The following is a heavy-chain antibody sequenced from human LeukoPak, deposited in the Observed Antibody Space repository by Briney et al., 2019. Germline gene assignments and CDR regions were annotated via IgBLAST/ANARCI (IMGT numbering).Heavy chain of an antibody. D-gene: IGHD3-22*01. V-gene: IGHV4-39*01. CDR1: GGSISSSSYY. J-gene: IGHJ1*01. CDR3: ARGGGPPRVVVIIPTVGYFQH. CDR2: IYYSGST. Sequence: SETLSLTCTVSGGSISSSSYYWGWIRQPPGKGLEWIGSIYYSGSTYYNPSLKSRVTISVDTSKNQFSLKLSSVTAADTAVYYCARGGGPPRVVVIIPTVGYFQHWGQGTLVTVSS.